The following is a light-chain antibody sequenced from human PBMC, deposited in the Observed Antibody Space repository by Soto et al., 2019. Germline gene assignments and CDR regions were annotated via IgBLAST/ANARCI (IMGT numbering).Light chain of an antibody. J-gene: IGKJ5*01. CDR1: PSISN. Sequence: IVLTQSPGTLSLSPGERATLSCTASPSISNLAWYQQKPGQAPRLLIYGASSRATGVPDRFSGSGSGTDFTLTISRLEPEDFAVYYCQHYGGSPLVTFGQGTRLDI. V-gene: IGKV3-20*01. CDR2: GAS. CDR3: QHYGGSPLVT.